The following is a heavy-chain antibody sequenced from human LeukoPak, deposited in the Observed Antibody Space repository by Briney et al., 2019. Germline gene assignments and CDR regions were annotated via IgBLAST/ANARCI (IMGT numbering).Heavy chain of an antibody. Sequence: GGSLRLSCAASGFTFSSYSMNWVRQAPGKGLEWVSGISWDSDSIDYADSVKGRFTISRDNAKNSLYLQMNSLRAEDMALYYCAKGGGGRLIYYYYMDVWGKGTTVTVSS. CDR1: GFTFSSYS. V-gene: IGHV3-9*03. CDR2: ISWDSDSI. CDR3: AKGGGGRLIYYYYMDV. J-gene: IGHJ6*03. D-gene: IGHD3-16*01.